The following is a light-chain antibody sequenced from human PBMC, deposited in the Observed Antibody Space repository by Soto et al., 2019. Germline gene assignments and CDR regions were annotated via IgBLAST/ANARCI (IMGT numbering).Light chain of an antibody. Sequence: AVQLTQSPSSLSASVGDRVTITRRASQGIRTDLGWYQQSPGKAPKVLIVGASTLQSGVPSRFSGSGSGTEFTLTISSLQPEDSATYSCLQDFSYPRTFGQGTKVEIK. J-gene: IGKJ1*01. CDR1: QGIRTD. CDR2: GAS. V-gene: IGKV1-6*01. CDR3: LQDFSYPRT.